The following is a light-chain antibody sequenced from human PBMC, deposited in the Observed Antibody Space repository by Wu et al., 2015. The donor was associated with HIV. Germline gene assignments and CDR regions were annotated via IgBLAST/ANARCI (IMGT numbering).Light chain of an antibody. CDR1: QSVSSY. J-gene: IGKJ1*01. Sequence: EIVLTQSPATLSLSPGERATLSCRASQSVSSYLAWYQQKPGQAPRLLIYGASSRATGIPDRFSGSGSGTDFTLTISRLEPEDFAVYYCQQYGSSPWTFGQGTKVEIQ. V-gene: IGKV3-20*01. CDR2: GAS. CDR3: QQYGSSPWT.